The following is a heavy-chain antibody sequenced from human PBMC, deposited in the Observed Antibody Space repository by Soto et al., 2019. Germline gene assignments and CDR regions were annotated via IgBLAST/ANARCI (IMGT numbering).Heavy chain of an antibody. Sequence: SSETLSLRCTVSGGYISSYYGSWIRQPPGKGLEWIGYIYYSGSTNYNPSLKSRVTISVDTSKNQFSLKLSSVTAADTAVYYCASSRDYGDYVNYWGQGTLVTVSS. CDR3: ASSRDYGDYVNY. CDR1: GGYISSYY. CDR2: IYYSGST. D-gene: IGHD4-17*01. V-gene: IGHV4-59*08. J-gene: IGHJ4*02.